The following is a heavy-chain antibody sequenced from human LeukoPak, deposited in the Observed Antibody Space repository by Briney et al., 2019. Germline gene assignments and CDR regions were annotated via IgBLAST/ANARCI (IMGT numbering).Heavy chain of an antibody. V-gene: IGHV1-24*01. CDR2: FDPEDGET. CDR1: GYTLTELS. CDR3: ATDPRAKGWFDP. Sequence: ASVTVSCKVSGYTLTELSMHWVRQAPGKGLEWMGGFDPEDGETIYAQKFQGRVTMTEDTSTDTAYMELSSLRSEDTAVYYCATDPRAKGWFDPWGQGTLVTVSS. J-gene: IGHJ5*02.